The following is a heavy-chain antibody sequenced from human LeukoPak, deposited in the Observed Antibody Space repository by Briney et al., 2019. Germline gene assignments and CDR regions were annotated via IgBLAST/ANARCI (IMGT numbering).Heavy chain of an antibody. CDR1: GGSISSSSYY. Sequence: SETLSLTCTVSGGSISSSSYYWGWIRQPPGKDLEWIGSIYFSGSTYYNPSLKSRVTISVDTSRNQFSLKLSSVTAADTAVYFCARGPYDSSGAFDIWGQGTMVTVSS. V-gene: IGHV4-39*01. J-gene: IGHJ3*02. CDR3: ARGPYDSSGAFDI. D-gene: IGHD3-22*01. CDR2: IYFSGST.